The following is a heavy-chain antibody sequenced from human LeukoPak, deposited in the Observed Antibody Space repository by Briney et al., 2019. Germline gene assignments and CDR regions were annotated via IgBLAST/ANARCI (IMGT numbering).Heavy chain of an antibody. Sequence: SETLSLTCTVSGGSISSYYWSWIRQPPGKGLEWIGYIYYSGSTNYNPSLKSRVTISVDTSKNQFSLKLSSVTAADTAVYYCAGSITMEYWGQGTLVTVSS. J-gene: IGHJ4*02. CDR2: IYYSGST. D-gene: IGHD3-10*01. V-gene: IGHV4-59*01. CDR3: AGSITMEY. CDR1: GGSISSYY.